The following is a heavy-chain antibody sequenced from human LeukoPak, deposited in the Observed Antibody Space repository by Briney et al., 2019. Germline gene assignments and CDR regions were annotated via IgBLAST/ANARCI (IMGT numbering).Heavy chain of an antibody. Sequence: SETLSLTCTVSGGSVSSSGSFWGWIRQPPGKGLEWIATIYYSGSTYYNPSLKRRVTISVDTSKNQFSLKVISVTAAVSAVYYCATGTIFGVLLQWGQGTVVTVSS. CDR1: GGSVSSSGSF. CDR3: ATGTIFGVLLQ. CDR2: IYYSGST. J-gene: IGHJ4*02. V-gene: IGHV4-39*01. D-gene: IGHD3-3*01.